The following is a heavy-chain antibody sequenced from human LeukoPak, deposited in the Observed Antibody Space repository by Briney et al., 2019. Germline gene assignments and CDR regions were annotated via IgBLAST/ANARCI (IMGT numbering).Heavy chain of an antibody. J-gene: IGHJ4*02. CDR2: IRYDGSNK. V-gene: IGHV3-30*02. Sequence: TGGSLRLSCAASGFTFSSYGMHWVRQAPGKGLEWVAFIRYDGSNKYYADSVKGRFTISRDNSKSTLYLQMNSLRAEDTAVYYCAKDPLPVRRTSCPPDYWGQGTLVTVSS. CDR3: AKDPLPVRRTSCPPDY. D-gene: IGHD2-2*01. CDR1: GFTFSSYG.